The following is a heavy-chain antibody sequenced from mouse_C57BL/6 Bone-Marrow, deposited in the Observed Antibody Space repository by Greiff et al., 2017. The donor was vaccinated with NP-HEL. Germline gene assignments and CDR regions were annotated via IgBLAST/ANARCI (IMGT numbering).Heavy chain of an antibody. J-gene: IGHJ1*03. CDR2: INPNNGGT. CDR1: GYTFTDYY. D-gene: IGHD1-1*01. V-gene: IGHV1-26*01. Sequence: EVQLQQSGPELVKPGASVKISCKASGYTFTDYYMNWVKQSHGKSLEWIGDINPNNGGTSYNQKFKGKATLTVDKSSSTAYMELRSLTSEDSAVYYCASADYYGSSYLYWYFDVWGRGTTVTVTA. CDR3: ASADYYGSSYLYWYFDV.